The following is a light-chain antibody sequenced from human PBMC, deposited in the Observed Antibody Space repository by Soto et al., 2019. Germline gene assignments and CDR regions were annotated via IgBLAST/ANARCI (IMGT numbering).Light chain of an antibody. CDR2: GAS. V-gene: IGKV3-15*01. CDR3: QQYNNWPPIT. J-gene: IGKJ1*01. CDR1: QSITNY. Sequence: IVLTQSPATLSLSPGERATLSCRASQSITNYLGWYQQKPGQAPRLLIYGASTRATGIPARFSGSGSGTEFTLTISSLQSEDFAVYYCQQYNNWPPITFGQGTKVDI.